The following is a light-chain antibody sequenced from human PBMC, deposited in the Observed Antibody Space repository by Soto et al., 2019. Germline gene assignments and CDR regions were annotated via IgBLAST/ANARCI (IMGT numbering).Light chain of an antibody. V-gene: IGLV2-14*01. J-gene: IGLJ2*01. CDR1: SSDVGGSGS. Sequence: QSVLTQPASVSGSPGQSITISCTGTSSDVGGSGSVSWYQQHPGKAPKLMIYDVSHRPSGDSNRFSGSKSGNTASLTISGLQAEDEADYYCSSYSSSSTLVVFGGGTKVTVL. CDR3: SSYSSSSTLVV. CDR2: DVS.